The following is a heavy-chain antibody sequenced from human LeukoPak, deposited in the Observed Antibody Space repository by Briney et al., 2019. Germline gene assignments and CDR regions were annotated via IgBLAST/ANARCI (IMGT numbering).Heavy chain of an antibody. Sequence: SETLSLTCTVAGDSISTSRYYWGWLRQPPGKGLQWIGSIFSAGSTYYNPSLKSRVTISIDTSKNHFSLRLNSVTAADTAVYYCAWGRQLNFFDLWGQGTLVTVSS. CDR3: AWGRQLNFFDL. CDR1: GDSISTSRYY. D-gene: IGHD2-2*01. V-gene: IGHV4-39*07. J-gene: IGHJ4*02. CDR2: IFSAGST.